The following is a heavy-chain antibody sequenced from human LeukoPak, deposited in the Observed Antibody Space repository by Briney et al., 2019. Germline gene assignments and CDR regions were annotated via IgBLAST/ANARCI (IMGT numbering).Heavy chain of an antibody. Sequence: GGSLRLSCAASGFTFDDYAMHWVRQAPGKGLEWVSGISWNSGSIGYADSVKGRFTISRDNAKNSLYLQMNSLRAEDTALYYCAKDGYGSGSYYYFDYWGQGTLVTVSS. CDR3: AKDGYGSGSYYYFDY. D-gene: IGHD3-10*01. J-gene: IGHJ4*02. CDR2: ISWNSGSI. CDR1: GFTFDDYA. V-gene: IGHV3-9*01.